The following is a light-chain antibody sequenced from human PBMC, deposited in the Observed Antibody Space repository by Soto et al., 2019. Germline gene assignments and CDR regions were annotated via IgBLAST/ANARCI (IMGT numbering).Light chain of an antibody. Sequence: QSVLTQPPSASGTPGQSLTISCSGSSSNIGSHFVYGYQHLPGTAPKLLIFRDGQRPSGVPARFFGSKSGTSASLAITGLRSEDEADYYCAVWDQSLTGWVFGGGTKVTVL. CDR1: SSNIGSHF. CDR3: AVWDQSLTGWV. J-gene: IGLJ3*02. CDR2: RDG. V-gene: IGLV1-47*01.